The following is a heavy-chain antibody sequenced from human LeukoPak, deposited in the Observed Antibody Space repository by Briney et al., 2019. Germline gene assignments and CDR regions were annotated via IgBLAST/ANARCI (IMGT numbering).Heavy chain of an antibody. J-gene: IGHJ4*02. CDR1: GGSFSGYY. CDR2: INHSGST. CDR3: AGVDRSNSTNYDY. D-gene: IGHD1-1*01. Sequence: PSETLSLTCAVYGGSFSGYYWSWIRQPPGKGLEWIGEINHSGSTNYNPSLKSRVTISVDTSKNQFSLKLSSVTAADTAVYYCAGVDRSNSTNYDYWGQGTLVTVSS. V-gene: IGHV4-34*01.